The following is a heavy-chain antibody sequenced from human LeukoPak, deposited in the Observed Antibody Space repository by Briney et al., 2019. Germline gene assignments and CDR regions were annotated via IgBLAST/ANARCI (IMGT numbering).Heavy chain of an antibody. CDR2: IYYSGST. CDR3: ARDRRSGYSGYDYYYYYYMDV. CDR1: GVPINSSSYY. D-gene: IGHD5-12*01. J-gene: IGHJ6*03. Sequence: SETLPLTCTVSGVPINSSSYYWGWIRQPPGKGLEWIGSIYYSGSTYYNPSLKSRVTISVDTSKNQFSLKLSSVTAADTAVYYCARDRRSGYSGYDYYYYYYMDVWGKGTTVTVSS. V-gene: IGHV4-39*07.